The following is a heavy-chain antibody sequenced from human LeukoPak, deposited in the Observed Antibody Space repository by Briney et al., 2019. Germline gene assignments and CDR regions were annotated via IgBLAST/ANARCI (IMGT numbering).Heavy chain of an antibody. J-gene: IGHJ3*02. CDR2: IDYSGST. V-gene: IGHV4-59*01. Sequence: PSETLSLTCTVSGGSISSYYWSWIRQPPGKGLEWIGYIDYSGSTNYNPSLKSRVTFSVDTSKNQFSLKLTSVTAADTVVYYCARWGETSALRVHAFDIWGQGTMVTVSS. D-gene: IGHD3-10*01. CDR3: ARWGETSALRVHAFDI. CDR1: GGSISSYY.